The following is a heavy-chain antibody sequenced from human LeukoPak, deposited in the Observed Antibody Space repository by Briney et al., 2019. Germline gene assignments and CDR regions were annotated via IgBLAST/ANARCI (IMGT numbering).Heavy chain of an antibody. CDR2: IYPGDSDT. CDR3: ARASSSWFPYYYGMDV. V-gene: IGHV5-51*01. Sequence: GESLKISCKGSGYSFTSYWIGWVRQMPGKGLEWMGIIYPGDSDTRYSPSFQGQVTISADKSISTAYLQWSSLKASDTAMYYCARASSSWFPYYYGMDVWGQRTTVTVSS. D-gene: IGHD6-13*01. CDR1: GYSFTSYW. J-gene: IGHJ6*02.